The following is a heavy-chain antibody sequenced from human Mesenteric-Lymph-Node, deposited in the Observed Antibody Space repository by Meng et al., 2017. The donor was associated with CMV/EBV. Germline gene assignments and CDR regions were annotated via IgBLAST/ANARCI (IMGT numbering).Heavy chain of an antibody. D-gene: IGHD3-22*01. CDR3: ARGYYDSSGFHYYNGMDV. J-gene: IGHJ6*02. Sequence: ASVQVSCKASGYTFTSYGISWVRQAPGQGLEWMGWISSYNGNTNYALKLQCRVTMTTERSTSTTYMELRGLRSDDAAVYYCARGYYDSSGFHYYNGMDVWGQGTTVTVSS. V-gene: IGHV1-18*01. CDR1: GYTFTSYG. CDR2: ISSYNGNT.